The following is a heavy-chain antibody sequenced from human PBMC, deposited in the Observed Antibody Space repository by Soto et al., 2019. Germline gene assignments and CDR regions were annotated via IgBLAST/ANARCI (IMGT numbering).Heavy chain of an antibody. CDR1: GFTFSSYA. CDR2: ISTNGGST. Sequence: EVQLVESGGGLVQPGGSLRLSCAASGFTFSSYAMHWVRQAPGKGLEYVSTISTNGGSTYTVNSVKGRFTISRDNSKNTLYLQMGSLRAEDMAVYYCAREGGSYYFDYWGQGTLVTVSS. D-gene: IGHD1-26*01. V-gene: IGHV3-64*01. CDR3: AREGGSYYFDY. J-gene: IGHJ4*02.